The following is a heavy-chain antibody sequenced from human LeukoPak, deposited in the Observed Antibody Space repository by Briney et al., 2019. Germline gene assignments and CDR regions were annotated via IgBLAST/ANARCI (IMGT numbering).Heavy chain of an antibody. J-gene: IGHJ3*02. CDR3: TPGPGGAFDI. CDR2: IYYSGST. CDR1: GGSISSSSYY. D-gene: IGHD3-16*01. V-gene: IGHV4-39*01. Sequence: SETLSLTCTVSGGSISSSSYYWGWIRQPPGKGLEWIGSIYYSGSTYYNPSLKSRVTISVDTSKNQFSLKLSSVTAADTAVYYRTPGPGGAFDIWGQGTMVTVSS.